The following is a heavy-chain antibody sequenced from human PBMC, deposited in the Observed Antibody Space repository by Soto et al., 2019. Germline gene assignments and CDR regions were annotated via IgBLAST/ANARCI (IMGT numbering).Heavy chain of an antibody. CDR3: VKGSDVARQKFDY. D-gene: IGHD3-3*01. J-gene: IGHJ4*02. Sequence: QVQLVESGGGVVQPGRSLRLSCAASGFTFSNFGMHWVRQAPGKGLEWVAAISADGSDKYFSGSVKGRFTISRDNSKNTLFLKINSLRVEDTVVYYCVKGSDVARQKFDYGGQGPLVTFSS. CDR1: GFTFSNFG. CDR2: ISADGSDK. V-gene: IGHV3-30*18.